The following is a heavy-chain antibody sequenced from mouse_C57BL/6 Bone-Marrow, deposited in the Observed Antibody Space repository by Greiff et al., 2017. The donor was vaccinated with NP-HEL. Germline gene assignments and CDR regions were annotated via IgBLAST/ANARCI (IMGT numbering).Heavy chain of an antibody. CDR1: GYTFTSYW. J-gene: IGHJ3*01. CDR2: IDPNSGGT. V-gene: IGHV1-72*01. CDR3: ARSEEGYGKPGAY. D-gene: IGHD2-1*01. Sequence: QVQLKQPGAELVKPGASVKLSCKASGYTFTSYWMHWVKQRPGRGLEWIGRIDPNSGGTKYNEKFKSKATLTVDKPSSTAYMQLSSLTSEDSAVYYCARSEEGYGKPGAYWGQGTLVTVSA.